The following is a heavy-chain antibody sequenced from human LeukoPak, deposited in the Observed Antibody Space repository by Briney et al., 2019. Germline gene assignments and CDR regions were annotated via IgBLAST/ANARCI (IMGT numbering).Heavy chain of an antibody. J-gene: IGHJ4*02. CDR2: VRTRSNRYAT. Sequence: GGSLRLSCAASGFTFSVSAIHWVRQAPGKGPEWVGRVRTRSNRYATVYAPSVRGRFRVTRDDSTNTAYLQMNNLGPEDTAVYYCARGTYGFWSGSNFYFDYWGQGTLVTVSS. D-gene: IGHD3-3*01. V-gene: IGHV3-73*01. CDR3: ARGTYGFWSGSNFYFDY. CDR1: GFTFSVSA.